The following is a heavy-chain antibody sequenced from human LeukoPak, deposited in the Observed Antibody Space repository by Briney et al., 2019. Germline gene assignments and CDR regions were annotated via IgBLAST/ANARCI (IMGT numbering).Heavy chain of an antibody. V-gene: IGHV4-39*07. J-gene: IGHJ4*02. CDR2: IYYSGST. D-gene: IGHD5-18*01. CDR1: GGSISSSSYY. Sequence: SETLSLTCTVSGGSISSSSYYWGWIRQPPGKGLEWIGSIYYSGSTYYNPSLKSRVTISVDTSKNQFSLKLSSVTAADTAVYYCARQGNERQLWLPSHFDYWGQGTLVTVSS. CDR3: ARQGNERQLWLPSHFDY.